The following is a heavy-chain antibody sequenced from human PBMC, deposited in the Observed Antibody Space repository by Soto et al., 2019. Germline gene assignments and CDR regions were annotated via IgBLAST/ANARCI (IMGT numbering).Heavy chain of an antibody. Sequence: SETLSLTCTVSGGSISSSSYYWGWIRQPPGKGLEWIGSIYYSGSTYYNPSLKSRVTISVDTSKNQFSLNLSSVTAADTAVYYCARLQSGWVAFDIWGQGTMVTVSS. V-gene: IGHV4-39*01. CDR3: ARLQSGWVAFDI. D-gene: IGHD6-19*01. CDR2: IYYSGST. CDR1: GGSISSSSYY. J-gene: IGHJ3*02.